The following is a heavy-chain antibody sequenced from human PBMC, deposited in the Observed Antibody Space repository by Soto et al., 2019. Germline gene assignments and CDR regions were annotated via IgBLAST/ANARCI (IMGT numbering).Heavy chain of an antibody. D-gene: IGHD3-3*01. Sequence: GGSLRLSCAASGFTFSSYWMSWVRQAPGKGLEWVANIKQDGSEKYYVDSVKGRFTISRDNAKNSLYLQMNSLRAEDTAVYYCARVSTYYDFLSGYKFRVPPGALDIWGQGTMVTVSS. CDR2: IKQDGSEK. CDR3: ARVSTYYDFLSGYKFRVPPGALDI. V-gene: IGHV3-7*01. J-gene: IGHJ3*02. CDR1: GFTFSSYW.